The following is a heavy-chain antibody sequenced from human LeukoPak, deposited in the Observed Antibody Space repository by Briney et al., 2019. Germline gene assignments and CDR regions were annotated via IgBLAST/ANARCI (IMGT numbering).Heavy chain of an antibody. Sequence: SETLSLTCAVSGGSISSSNWWSWVRQPPGKGLEWIGEIYHSGSTNYNPSLKSRVTISVDTSKNQFSLKLSSVTAADTAVYYCARVGGYDSSGYYDYWGQGTLVTVSS. CDR2: IYHSGST. CDR3: ARVGGYDSSGYYDY. D-gene: IGHD3-22*01. J-gene: IGHJ4*02. V-gene: IGHV4-4*02. CDR1: GGSISSSNW.